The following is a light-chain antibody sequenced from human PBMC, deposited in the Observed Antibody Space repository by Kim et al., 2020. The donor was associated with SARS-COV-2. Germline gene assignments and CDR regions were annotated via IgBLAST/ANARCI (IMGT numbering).Light chain of an antibody. CDR1: QSISSW. J-gene: IGKJ2*01. CDR2: KAS. Sequence: DIQMNQSPSTLSASVGDRVTITCRASQSISSWLAWYQQKPGKAPKLLIYKASTLEGGVPSRFSGSGSGTEFTLTINTLQPDDFATYYCQQYDSYSYTFGQGTKLEIK. V-gene: IGKV1-5*03. CDR3: QQYDSYSYT.